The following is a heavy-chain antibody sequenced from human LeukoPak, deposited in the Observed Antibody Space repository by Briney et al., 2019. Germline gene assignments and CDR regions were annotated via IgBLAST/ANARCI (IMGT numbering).Heavy chain of an antibody. CDR1: GITLSNYA. J-gene: IGHJ4*02. Sequence: GGSLRLSCAVSGITLSNYAMTWVRQAPGKGLEWVAGISGSGGGTNYADSVKGRFTISRDNYKNTLYLQMNRLGGEDTAVYFCAKRGVVIRVILVGFHKEAYYFDSWGQGALVTVSS. V-gene: IGHV3-23*01. D-gene: IGHD3-22*01. CDR3: AKRGVVIRVILVGFHKEAYYFDS. CDR2: ISGSGGGT.